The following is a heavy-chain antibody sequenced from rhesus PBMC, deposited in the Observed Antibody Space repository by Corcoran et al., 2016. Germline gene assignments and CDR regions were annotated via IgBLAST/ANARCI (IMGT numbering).Heavy chain of an antibody. J-gene: IGHJ5-1*01. CDR2: INGNSGRT. D-gene: IGHD3-40*01. V-gene: IGHV4-80*01. CDR3: ARIGAENPDNRFDV. Sequence: QVQLQESGPGLVKPSETLYLTCTVSGASISSYWWSWITRPPGKGLEWIGEINGNSGRTNYNPSLKRRVTISRDTSKNQISLKLSSVTAADTAVYYCARIGAENPDNRFDVWGPGVLVTVSS. CDR1: GASISSYW.